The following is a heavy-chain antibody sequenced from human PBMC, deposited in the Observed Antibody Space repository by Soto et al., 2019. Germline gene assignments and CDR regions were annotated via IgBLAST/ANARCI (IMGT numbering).Heavy chain of an antibody. D-gene: IGHD2-21*02. CDR1: GFSLIPYW. Sequence: EVKLVESGGGLVQPGGSLRLSCAASGFSLIPYWMSWVRQAPGKGLEWVASIKQDGSERNYVNSVKGRFTISRDNAKNTLYLQMNSLRAEDTAVYYCAKGIDCGADCHSYDTFDIWGQGTVVTVSS. CDR2: IKQDGSER. V-gene: IGHV3-7*03. J-gene: IGHJ3*02. CDR3: AKGIDCGADCHSYDTFDI.